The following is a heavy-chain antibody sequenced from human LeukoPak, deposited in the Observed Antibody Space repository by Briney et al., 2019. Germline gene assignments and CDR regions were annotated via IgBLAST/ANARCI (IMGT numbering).Heavy chain of an antibody. J-gene: IGHJ4*02. CDR2: LPPDELGI. Sequence: GGSLRLPCAASGFTFSSYSMNWVRQAPGMGLVWVSRLPPDELGIIYADSVKGRFTVSRDNAKNTVYLQMNNLRVDDTAMYYCVGTIASRGSEYWGQGALVTVSS. CDR3: VGTIASRGSEY. V-gene: IGHV3-74*01. D-gene: IGHD6-6*01. CDR1: GFTFSSYS.